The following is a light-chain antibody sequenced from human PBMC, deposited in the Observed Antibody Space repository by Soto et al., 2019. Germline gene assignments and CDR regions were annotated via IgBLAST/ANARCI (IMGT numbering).Light chain of an antibody. Sequence: QSALTQPPSASGSPGQSVTISCTGTRSDVGTYNYVSWYQQHPGKAPKLIIYEVSKRPSGVPDRFSGSKSGNTASLTVSGLQAEYEADYYCSSYAGRNNFYVFGTGTKLTVL. CDR3: SSYAGRNNFYV. J-gene: IGLJ1*01. CDR1: RSDVGTYNY. CDR2: EVS. V-gene: IGLV2-8*01.